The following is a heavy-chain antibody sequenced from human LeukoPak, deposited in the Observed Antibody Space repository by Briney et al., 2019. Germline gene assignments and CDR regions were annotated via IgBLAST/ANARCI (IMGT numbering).Heavy chain of an antibody. Sequence: PSETLSLTCTVSGVSISPYYWSWIRQPPGKGLEWIGYVYYSGATNYNPSLKSRVTISIDTSKNQFSLKLSSVTAADTAVYYCARHKYHTTWGGPDYWGQGILVTVSS. D-gene: IGHD7-27*01. V-gene: IGHV4-59*08. CDR3: ARHKYHTTWGGPDY. CDR2: VYYSGAT. J-gene: IGHJ4*02. CDR1: GVSISPYY.